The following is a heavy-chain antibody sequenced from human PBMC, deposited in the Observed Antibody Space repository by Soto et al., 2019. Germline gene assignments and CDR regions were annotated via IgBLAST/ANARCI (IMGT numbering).Heavy chain of an antibody. CDR3: ARGSWDDVSGHYYIDV. CDR2: IYYRSKWLN. Sequence: QVQLQQSGPGLVKPSQSLSLTCAISGDSVSRDSAAWNWIRQTPSRGLECLGRIYYRSKWLNTYEVSVNSRITISPDTSKNQFSLQLSSVTPEDTAVYYCARGSWDDVSGHYYIDVWDEGTTVTVSS. CDR1: GDSVSRDSAA. D-gene: IGHD5-12*01. V-gene: IGHV6-1*02. J-gene: IGHJ6*03.